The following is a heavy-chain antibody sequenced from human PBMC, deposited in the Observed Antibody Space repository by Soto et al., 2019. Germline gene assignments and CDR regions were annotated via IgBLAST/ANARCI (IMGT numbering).Heavy chain of an antibody. D-gene: IGHD3-22*01. CDR1: GFTFSSYD. CDR2: IGTAGDT. CDR3: ARSGGYYGSDPYYFDY. J-gene: IGHJ4*02. V-gene: IGHV3-13*01. Sequence: EVQLVESGGGLVQPGGSLRLSCAASGFTFSSYDMHWVRQATGKGLEWVSAIGTAGDTYYPGSVKGRFTISRENAKNSLYLQMNSLRAEDTAVYYCARSGGYYGSDPYYFDYWGQGTLFTVSS.